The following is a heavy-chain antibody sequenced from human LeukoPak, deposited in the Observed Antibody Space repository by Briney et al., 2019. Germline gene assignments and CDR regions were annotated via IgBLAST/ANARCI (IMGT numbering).Heavy chain of an antibody. J-gene: IGHJ4*02. Sequence: GGSLRLSCAASGFTFSSYSMNWVRQAPGKGLEWVPSISSSSSYIYYADSVKGRFTISRDNAKNSLYLQMNSLRAEDTAVYYCARGDDYDYVWGSYRLGYYFDYWGQGTLVTVSS. V-gene: IGHV3-21*01. CDR2: ISSSSSYI. CDR1: GFTFSSYS. CDR3: ARGDDYDYVWGSYRLGYYFDY. D-gene: IGHD3-16*02.